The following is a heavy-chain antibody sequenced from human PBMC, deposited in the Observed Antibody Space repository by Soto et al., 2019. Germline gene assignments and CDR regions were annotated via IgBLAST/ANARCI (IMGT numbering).Heavy chain of an antibody. CDR1: GGSISSSSYY. CDR3: ARLSPTVTLDY. D-gene: IGHD4-17*01. J-gene: IGHJ4*02. CDR2: IYYSGST. V-gene: IGHV4-39*01. Sequence: QLQLQESGPGLVKPSETLSLTCTVSGGSISSSSYYWGWIRQPPGKGLEWIGSIYYSGSTYYNPSLKSRVTISVATSKNQFSLKLSSVTAADTAVYYCARLSPTVTLDYWGQGTLVTVSS.